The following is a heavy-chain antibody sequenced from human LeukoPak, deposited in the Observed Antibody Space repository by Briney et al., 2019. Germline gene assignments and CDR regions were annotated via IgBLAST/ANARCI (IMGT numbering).Heavy chain of an antibody. CDR3: AREDDWNYEDY. D-gene: IGHD1-7*01. J-gene: IGHJ4*02. CDR2: MSSSGSTI. Sequence: GGSLRLSCAASGFTFNDYYMSWIRQAPGKGLEWVSYMSSSGSTIYYADSVKGRFTISRGNAKNSLYLQMNSLRAEDTAIYFCAREDDWNYEDYWGQGTLVTVSS. V-gene: IGHV3-11*04. CDR1: GFTFNDYY.